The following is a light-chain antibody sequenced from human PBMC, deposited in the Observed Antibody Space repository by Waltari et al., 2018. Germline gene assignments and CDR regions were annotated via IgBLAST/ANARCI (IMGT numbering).Light chain of an antibody. CDR1: NSNIGSNV. V-gene: IGLV1-44*01. J-gene: IGLJ2*01. CDR3: ATWDGRLAGVL. CDR2: SNA. Sequence: QSVLTQPPSASGTPGQRVTISCSGSNSNIGSNVVNWYQQVPGMAPRLLIYSNAQRPSGVPDRFSGSKSGTSASLVISGLQSDDEGNYYCATWDGRLAGVLFGGGTKVTVL.